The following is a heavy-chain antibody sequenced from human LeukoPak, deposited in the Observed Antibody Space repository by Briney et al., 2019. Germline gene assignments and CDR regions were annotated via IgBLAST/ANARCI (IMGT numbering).Heavy chain of an antibody. CDR2: IYYSGST. Sequence: SETLSLTCTVSGGSISSYYWSWIRQPPGKGLEWIGYIYYSGSTNYNPSLKSRVTISVDTSKNQFSLKLSSVTAADTAVYYCARGKAVAGTDYWGQGTLVTVSS. D-gene: IGHD6-19*01. V-gene: IGHV4-59*01. CDR3: ARGKAVAGTDY. J-gene: IGHJ4*02. CDR1: GGSISSYY.